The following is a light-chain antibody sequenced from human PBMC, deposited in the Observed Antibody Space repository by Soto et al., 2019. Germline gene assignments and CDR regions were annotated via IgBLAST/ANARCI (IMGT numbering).Light chain of an antibody. V-gene: IGLV2-11*01. CDR2: DVS. J-gene: IGLJ1*01. CDR1: SSDVGGYKY. CDR3: CSYAGSYTYV. Sequence: QSARTQPRSVSGSPGQSVTISCSGTSSDVGGYKYVSWYQQHPGKAPKLMIYDVSKRPSGVPDRFSGSKSGNTASLTISGLQAEDEADYYCCSYAGSYTYVFGTGTKLTVL.